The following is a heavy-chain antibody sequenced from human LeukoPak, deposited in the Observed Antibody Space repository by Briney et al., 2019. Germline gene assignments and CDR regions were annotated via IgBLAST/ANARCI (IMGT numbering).Heavy chain of an antibody. J-gene: IGHJ5*02. D-gene: IGHD3-10*01. CDR2: INPNSGGT. CDR1: GYTFTGYY. CDR3: ARSARMVRGMNWFDP. Sequence: ASVKVSCKASGYTFTGYYMHWVRQAPGQGLERMGWINPNSGGTNYAQKFQGRVTMTRDTSISTAYMELSRLRSDDTAVYYCARSARMVRGMNWFDPWGQGTLVTVSS. V-gene: IGHV1-2*02.